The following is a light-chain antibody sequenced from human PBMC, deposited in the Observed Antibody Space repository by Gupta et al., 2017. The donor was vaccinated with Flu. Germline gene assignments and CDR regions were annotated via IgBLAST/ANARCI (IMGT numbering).Light chain of an antibody. J-gene: IGLJ2*01. CDR1: SSDVGGYNY. V-gene: IGLV2-11*01. CDR3: CSYAGS. CDR2: DVS. Sequence: QSALTQPRSVSGSPGQSVTTPCTGTSSDVGGYNYVSWYQQHPGKAPKLMIYDVSKRPSGVPDRFSGSKSGNTASLTISGLQAEDEADYYCCSYAGSLGGGTKLTVL.